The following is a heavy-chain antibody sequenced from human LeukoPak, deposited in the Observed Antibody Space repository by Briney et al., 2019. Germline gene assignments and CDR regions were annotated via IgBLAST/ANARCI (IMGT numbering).Heavy chain of an antibody. CDR2: INPNSGGT. D-gene: IGHD1-1*01. V-gene: IGHV1-2*04. Sequence: ASVKVSCKASGYTFTGYYMHWVRQAPGQGLKWMGWINPNSGGTNYAQKFQGWVTMTRDTSISTAYMELSRLRSDDTAVYYCARVWGYNYFDYWGQGTLVTVSS. CDR1: GYTFTGYY. J-gene: IGHJ4*02. CDR3: ARVWGYNYFDY.